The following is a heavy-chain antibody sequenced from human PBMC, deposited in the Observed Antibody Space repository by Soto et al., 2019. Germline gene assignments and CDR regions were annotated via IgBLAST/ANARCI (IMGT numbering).Heavy chain of an antibody. D-gene: IGHD3-22*01. V-gene: IGHV4-30-2*01. J-gene: IGHJ4*02. CDR2: INHSGST. Sequence: SETLSLTCAVSGGSISSGGYSWSWIRQPPGKGLEWIGDINHSGSTTYNPSLKSRVTMSVDTSKNQFSLRLSSVTAADTAIYYCARGLSSGSYPGLDYWGQGTLVTVSS. CDR3: ARGLSSGSYPGLDY. CDR1: GGSISSGGYS.